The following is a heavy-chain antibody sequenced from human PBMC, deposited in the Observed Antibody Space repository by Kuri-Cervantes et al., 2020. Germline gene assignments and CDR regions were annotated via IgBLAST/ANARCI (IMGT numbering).Heavy chain of an antibody. V-gene: IGHV1-69*13. J-gene: IGHJ3*02. D-gene: IGHD3-22*01. Sequence: SVKVSCKASGGTFSSYAICWVRQAPGQGLEWMGGIIPIFGTANYAQKFQGRVTITADESTSTAYMELSSLRSEDTAVYYCARRIPPYYYDSSGLDDAFDIWGQGTMVTVSS. CDR1: GGTFSSYA. CDR2: IIPIFGTA. CDR3: ARRIPPYYYDSSGLDDAFDI.